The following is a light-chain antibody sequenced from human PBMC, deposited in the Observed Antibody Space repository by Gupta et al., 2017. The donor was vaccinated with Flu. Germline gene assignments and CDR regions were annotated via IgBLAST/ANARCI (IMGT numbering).Light chain of an antibody. CDR1: QSIACSDSKTY. Sequence: PSSASRRSSQSIACSDSKTYKEWLQQNPGKAPRLLMHKISSRSVGVRGGFSSIGSSRDFTLIISSIKAEHVEDFDCFHGEHDHPAYTFGQGTKVEIK. J-gene: IGKJ2*01. CDR2: KIS. CDR3: FHGEHDHPAYT. V-gene: IGKV2-30*01.